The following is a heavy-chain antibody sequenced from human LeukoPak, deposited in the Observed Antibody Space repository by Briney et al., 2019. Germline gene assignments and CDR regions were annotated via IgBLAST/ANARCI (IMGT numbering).Heavy chain of an antibody. CDR1: GGSISSYY. J-gene: IGHJ4*02. Sequence: PSETLSLTCTVSGGSISSYYWSWIRQPAGKGLEWIGRIYTSGSTNYNPSLESRLTMSVDTSKNQFSLKLSSVTAADTAVYYCASENREYSSSSTFDYWGQGTLVTVSS. V-gene: IGHV4-4*07. CDR2: IYTSGST. CDR3: ASENREYSSSSTFDY. D-gene: IGHD6-6*01.